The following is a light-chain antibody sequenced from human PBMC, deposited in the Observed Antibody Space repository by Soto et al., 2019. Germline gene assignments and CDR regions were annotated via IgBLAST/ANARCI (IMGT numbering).Light chain of an antibody. J-gene: IGKJ1*01. Sequence: DIQMTQSPSTLSASVGDRVTSTCRASQSISTLLAWYQQKPGKAPKLLIYKASSLESGVPSRFSGSGSGTEFTLTIISLQPDDFATYYCQQYSNSWTFGQGTKVEIK. V-gene: IGKV1-5*03. CDR1: QSISTL. CDR3: QQYSNSWT. CDR2: KAS.